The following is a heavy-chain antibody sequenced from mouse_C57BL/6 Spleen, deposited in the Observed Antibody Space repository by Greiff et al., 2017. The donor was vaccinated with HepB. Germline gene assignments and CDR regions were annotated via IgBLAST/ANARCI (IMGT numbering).Heavy chain of an antibody. D-gene: IGHD2-4*01. CDR3: ARPREIYYDRYAMDY. J-gene: IGHJ4*01. Sequence: QVQLQQPGAELVRPGSSVKLSCKASGYTFTSYWMHWVKQRPIQGLEWIGNIDPSDSETHYNQKFKDKATLTVDKSSSTAYMQLSSLTSEDSAVYYCARPREIYYDRYAMDYWGQGTSVTVSS. V-gene: IGHV1-52*01. CDR1: GYTFTSYW. CDR2: IDPSDSET.